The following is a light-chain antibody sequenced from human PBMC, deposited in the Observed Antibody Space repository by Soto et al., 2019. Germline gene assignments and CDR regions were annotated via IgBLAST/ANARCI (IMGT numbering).Light chain of an antibody. Sequence: DIQMTQSPSTLSASVGDRVTITCRASQSISSWLAWYQQKPGKAPKLLIYDASSLESGVPSRFSGSGSGTEFTLTISSLQPDDFATYYCQQYNSYSSTFCGGTKVEIK. J-gene: IGKJ4*01. V-gene: IGKV1-5*01. CDR3: QQYNSYSST. CDR2: DAS. CDR1: QSISSW.